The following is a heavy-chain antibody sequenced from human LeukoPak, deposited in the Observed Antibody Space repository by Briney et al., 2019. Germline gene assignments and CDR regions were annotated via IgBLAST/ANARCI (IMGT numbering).Heavy chain of an antibody. CDR3: ARPGYSGYIIGYYFDY. J-gene: IGHJ4*02. V-gene: IGHV3-21*06. Sequence: VGSLRLSCAAFGFTFSSYTMNWVRQAPGKGLEWVSSISSSGSYIYYADSLKGRFTISRDNAKNSLYLQMNSLRAKDTAVYYCARPGYSGYIIGYYFDYWGQGTLVTVSS. D-gene: IGHD5-12*01. CDR2: ISSSGSYI. CDR1: GFTFSSYT.